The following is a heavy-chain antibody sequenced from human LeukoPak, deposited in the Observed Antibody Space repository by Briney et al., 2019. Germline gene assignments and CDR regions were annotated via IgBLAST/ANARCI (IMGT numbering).Heavy chain of an antibody. CDR3: ARDGGISYFDY. V-gene: IGHV3-33*01. CDR1: GFTFSSYG. J-gene: IGHJ4*02. D-gene: IGHD2-15*01. Sequence: GGSLRLSCAASGFTFSSYGMHWVRQASGKGLEWVAVIWYDGSNKYYADSVKGRFTISRDNSKNTLYLQMNSLRAEDTAVYYCARDGGISYFDYWGQGTLVTVSS. CDR2: IWYDGSNK.